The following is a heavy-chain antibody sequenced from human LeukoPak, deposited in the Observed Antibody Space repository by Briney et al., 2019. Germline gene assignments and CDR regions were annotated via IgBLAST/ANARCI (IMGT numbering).Heavy chain of an antibody. D-gene: IGHD6-19*01. J-gene: IGHJ6*02. CDR1: GGSFSGYY. Sequence: SETLSLTCAVYGGSFSGYYWSWIRPPPGKGLEWIGEINHSGRTNYNPSLKSRVTISVDTSRNQFSLKLSSVTAADTAVYYCARGKRSSGWCSYGMDVWGQGTTVTVSS. CDR2: INHSGRT. CDR3: ARGKRSSGWCSYGMDV. V-gene: IGHV4-34*01.